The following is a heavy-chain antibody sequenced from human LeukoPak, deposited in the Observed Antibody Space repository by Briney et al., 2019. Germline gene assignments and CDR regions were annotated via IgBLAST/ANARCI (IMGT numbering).Heavy chain of an antibody. CDR2: ISSSGSTI. CDR3: ARVTRGPYPMGAKTTED. D-gene: IGHD1-26*01. V-gene: IGHV3-11*01. CDR1: GFTFSDYY. Sequence: GGSLRLSCAASGFTFSDYYMSWIRQAPGKGLEWVSYISSSGSTIYYADSVKGRFTTSRDNAKNSLYLQMNSLRAEDTAVYYCARVTRGPYPMGAKTTEDWGQGTLVTVSS. J-gene: IGHJ4*02.